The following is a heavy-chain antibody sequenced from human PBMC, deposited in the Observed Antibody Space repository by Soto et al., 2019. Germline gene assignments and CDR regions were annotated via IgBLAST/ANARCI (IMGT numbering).Heavy chain of an antibody. V-gene: IGHV3-30*18. Sequence: QVQLVESGGGVVQPGRSLRLSCATSGFTFSSYGMHWVRQAPGKGLEWVAVISYDGSNKYYADSVKGRFTISRDNSKNTLYLQMNSLRAEDTAVYYCAKGSLYYYDSSGYYSDHYYYYGMDVWGQGTTVTVSS. J-gene: IGHJ6*02. D-gene: IGHD3-22*01. CDR2: ISYDGSNK. CDR1: GFTFSSYG. CDR3: AKGSLYYYDSSGYYSDHYYYYGMDV.